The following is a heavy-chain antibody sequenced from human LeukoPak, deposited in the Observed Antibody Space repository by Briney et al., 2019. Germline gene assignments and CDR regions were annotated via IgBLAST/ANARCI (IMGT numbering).Heavy chain of an antibody. CDR1: GFTFHNHA. CDR2: ITYSSRYI. Sequence: GGSLGLSCAASGFTFHNHAMNWVRQAPGKGLEWVSSITYSSRYIYYADSVKGRFISSRDNTQNSLYLQMNSLRAEDTAVYYCARVSRDYGDLDSWGQGTLVTVSS. D-gene: IGHD4-17*01. J-gene: IGHJ4*02. V-gene: IGHV3-21*01. CDR3: ARVSRDYGDLDS.